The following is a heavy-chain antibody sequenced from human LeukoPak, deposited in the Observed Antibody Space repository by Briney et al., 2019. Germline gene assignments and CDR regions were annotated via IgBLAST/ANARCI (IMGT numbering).Heavy chain of an antibody. Sequence: SETLSLTCSVSGSSINNYSWSWIRQSPGRGLEWIGFYYSGSPNYNPSLKSRVTISVDTSKNQFSLKLSSVTAADTAVYYCARALGRHYYGSGSYYYYYYGMDVWGQGTTVTVSS. V-gene: IGHV4-59*12. CDR2: YYSGSP. D-gene: IGHD3-10*01. CDR3: ARALGRHYYGSGSYYYYYYGMDV. CDR1: GSSINNYS. J-gene: IGHJ6*02.